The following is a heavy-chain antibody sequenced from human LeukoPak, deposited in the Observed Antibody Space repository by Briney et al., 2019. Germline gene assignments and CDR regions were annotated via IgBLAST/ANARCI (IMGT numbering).Heavy chain of an antibody. V-gene: IGHV3-23*01. CDR3: ARDWPSEWQHLPDYDAVDI. D-gene: IGHD6-13*01. CDR1: GFTFSSYA. CDR2: IRGSGGNT. Sequence: GGSLRLSCAASGFTFSSYAMSWVRQPPGKGLNWVSSIRGSGGNTFYADSVKGRFTISRDNSKNTLYLQMNSLRAEDTAVYYCARDWPSEWQHLPDYDAVDIWGQGTMVTVSS. J-gene: IGHJ3*02.